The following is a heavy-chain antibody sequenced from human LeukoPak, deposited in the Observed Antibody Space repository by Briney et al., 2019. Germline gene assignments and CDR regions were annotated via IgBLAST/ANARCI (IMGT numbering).Heavy chain of an antibody. CDR3: AKDAQSGPEPYFDY. CDR1: GFTFSSYG. V-gene: IGHV3-30*18. Sequence: GRSLRLSCAASGFTFSSYGMHWVRQAPGKGLEWVAVISYDGSNKYYADSVKGRFTISRDNSKNTLYLQMNSLRAEDPAVYSCAKDAQSGPEPYFDYWGQGTLVTVSS. J-gene: IGHJ4*02. D-gene: IGHD5-12*01. CDR2: ISYDGSNK.